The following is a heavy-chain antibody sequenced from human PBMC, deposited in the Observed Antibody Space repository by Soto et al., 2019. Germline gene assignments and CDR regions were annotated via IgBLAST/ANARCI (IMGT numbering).Heavy chain of an antibody. D-gene: IGHD3-22*01. J-gene: IGHJ4*02. V-gene: IGHV3-23*01. CDR1: GFPFSSYA. Sequence: GGSMRLSCVASGFPFSSYAMSWVRQAPGKGLEWVSAISGSGGSTYYADSVKGRFTISRDNSKNTLYLQMNSLRAEDTAVYYCAKDRYYYDSSGYLSGYWGQGTLVTVSS. CDR3: AKDRYYYDSSGYLSGY. CDR2: ISGSGGST.